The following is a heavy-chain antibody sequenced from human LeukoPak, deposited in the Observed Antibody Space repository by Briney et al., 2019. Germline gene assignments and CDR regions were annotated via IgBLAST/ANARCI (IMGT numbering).Heavy chain of an antibody. D-gene: IGHD2-2*01. CDR3: ATLNPQLLCFDY. CDR1: GYTFSSYY. CDR2: IIPSDGFT. Sequence: GASVKVSCKASGYTFSSYYVHWVRQAPGQGLEWMGMIIPSDGFTSYAQKFQGRVTMTRDMSTSTVYMELSSLRSDDTAVYYCATLNPQLLCFDYWGQGTLVTVSS. V-gene: IGHV1-46*01. J-gene: IGHJ4*02.